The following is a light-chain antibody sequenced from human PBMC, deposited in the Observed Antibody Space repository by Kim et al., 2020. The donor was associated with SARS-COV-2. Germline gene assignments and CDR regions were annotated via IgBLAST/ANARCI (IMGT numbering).Light chain of an antibody. CDR1: QGISDN. Sequence: DIQLTQSPSSLSTSLGDTVTITCRASQGISDNLAWFQQKPGEAPKSLIYGASTLQGGVPSRFSGTGSGKDFTLTITSLQPDGLAIYVCQRDNSHPITFGQGTRLEIK. CDR3: QRDNSHPIT. CDR2: GAS. V-gene: IGKV1-16*01. J-gene: IGKJ5*01.